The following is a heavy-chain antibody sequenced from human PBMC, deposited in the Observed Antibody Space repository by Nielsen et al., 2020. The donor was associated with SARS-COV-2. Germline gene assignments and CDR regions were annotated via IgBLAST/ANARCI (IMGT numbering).Heavy chain of an antibody. V-gene: IGHV1-18*01. CDR1: GYTFTSYG. J-gene: IGHJ6*02. D-gene: IGHD3-3*01. CDR2: ISAYNGNT. CDR3: ARDPLTIFGVVTNYYYYGMDV. Sequence: ASVKVSCKASGYTFTSYGISWVRQAPGQGLEWMGWISAYNGNTNYAQKLQGRVTMTTDTSTSTAYMKLRSLRSDDTAVYYCARDPLTIFGVVTNYYYYGMDVWGQGTTVTVSS.